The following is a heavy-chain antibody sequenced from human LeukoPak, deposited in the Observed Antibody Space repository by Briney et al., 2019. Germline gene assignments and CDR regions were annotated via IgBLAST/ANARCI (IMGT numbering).Heavy chain of an antibody. CDR3: ARDGPPPYYYYYMDV. CDR2: INPNSGGT. V-gene: IGHV1-2*02. J-gene: IGHJ6*03. CDR1: GYTFTGYY. Sequence: ASVTVSCKASGYTFTGYYMHWVRQAPGQGLERVGWINPNSGGTNYAQKFQGRVTMTRDTSISTAYMELSRLRSDDTAVYYCARDGPPPYYYYYMDVWGKGTTVTVSS.